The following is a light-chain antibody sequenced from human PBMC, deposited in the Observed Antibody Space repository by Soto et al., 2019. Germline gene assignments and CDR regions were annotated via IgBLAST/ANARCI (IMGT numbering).Light chain of an antibody. CDR2: EVT. CDR1: SSDVGGYNY. V-gene: IGLV2-8*01. J-gene: IGLJ3*02. Sequence: QSALTQPPSASGSPGQSVTISCTGTSSDVGGYNYVSWYQQYPGRAPKLMIYEVTKRPSGVPDRFSGSKSGNTASLTVSGLPAEDEADDYCSSYAASNNFYFVFGGGTKVTVL. CDR3: SSYAASNNFYFV.